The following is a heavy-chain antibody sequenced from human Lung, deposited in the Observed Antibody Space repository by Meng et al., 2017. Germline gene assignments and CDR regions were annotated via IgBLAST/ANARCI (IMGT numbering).Heavy chain of an antibody. J-gene: IGHJ4*02. CDR3: ARGTRVSCTGVICYPFDF. D-gene: IGHD2-8*02. V-gene: IGHV3-23*01. CDR2: TAATDGGT. CDR1: GFTFSNYA. Sequence: EVQLLESGGGLVQPGGSLRLSCAASGFTFSNYAMSWVRQAPEKGLEWVSATAATDGGTYHAASVGGRFTISRDNSKNTLSLQMNSLRADDTAIYYCARGTRVSCTGVICYPFDFWGQGTLVTVSS.